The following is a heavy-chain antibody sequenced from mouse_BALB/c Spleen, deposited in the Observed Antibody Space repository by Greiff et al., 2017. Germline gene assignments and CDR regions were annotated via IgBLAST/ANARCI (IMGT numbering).Heavy chain of an antibody. CDR1: GFTFSDYG. Sequence: EVQVVESGGGLVQPGGSRKLSCAASGFTFSDYGMAWVRQAPGKGPEWVAFISNLAYSIYYADTVTGRFTISRENAKNTLYLEMSSLRSEDTAMYYCARESDGNYGLDYWGQGTTLTVSS. CDR3: ARESDGNYGLDY. V-gene: IGHV5-15*02. D-gene: IGHD2-1*01. J-gene: IGHJ2*01. CDR2: ISNLAYSI.